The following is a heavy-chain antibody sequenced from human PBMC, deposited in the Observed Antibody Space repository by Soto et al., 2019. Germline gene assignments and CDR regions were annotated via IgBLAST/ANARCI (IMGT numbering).Heavy chain of an antibody. CDR1: GYTFTSYA. CDR3: ARRRAYCSVGSCYPSFDY. Sequence: WASVKVSCKASGYTFTSYAMHWVRQAPGQRLEWMGWINAGNGNTKYSQKFQGRVTITRDTSASTAYMELSSLRSEDTAVYYCARRRAYCSVGSCYPSFDYWGQGTLVTVSS. J-gene: IGHJ4*02. V-gene: IGHV1-3*01. CDR2: INAGNGNT. D-gene: IGHD2-15*01.